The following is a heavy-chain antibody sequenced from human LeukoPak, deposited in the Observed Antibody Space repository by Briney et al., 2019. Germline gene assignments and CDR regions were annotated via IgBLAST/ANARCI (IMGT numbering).Heavy chain of an antibody. CDR1: GFTFSSYA. Sequence: GGSLRLSCAASGFTFSSYATSWVRQAPGKGLEWVSAISGSGGSTYYADSVKGRFTISRDNSKNTLYLQMNSLRAEDTAVYYCAKAPNYDFWSGYDPFDPWGQGTLVTVSS. CDR3: AKAPNYDFWSGYDPFDP. V-gene: IGHV3-23*01. CDR2: ISGSGGST. D-gene: IGHD3-3*01. J-gene: IGHJ5*02.